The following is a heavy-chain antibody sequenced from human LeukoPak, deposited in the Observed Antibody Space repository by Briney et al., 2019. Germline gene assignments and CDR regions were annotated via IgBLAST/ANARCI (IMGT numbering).Heavy chain of an antibody. J-gene: IGHJ4*02. V-gene: IGHV1-3*01. Sequence: ASVKVSCKASGYTFTSYAMHWVRQAPGQRLEWMGWINAGNGNTKYSQKFQGRVTITRDTSASTAYMELSSLRSEDTAVYYCARAFSSGVDYGDYYFDYWGQGTVVTVSS. D-gene: IGHD4-17*01. CDR2: INAGNGNT. CDR3: ARAFSSGVDYGDYYFDY. CDR1: GYTFTSYA.